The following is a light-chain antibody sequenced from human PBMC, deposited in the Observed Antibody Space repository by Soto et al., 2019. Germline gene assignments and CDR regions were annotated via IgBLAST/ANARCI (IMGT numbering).Light chain of an antibody. CDR2: DAS. CDR3: QQRSNWPPT. CDR1: QSVSSD. Sequence: EIVLTQSPATLSLSPGERATLSCRASQSVSSDLAWYQQKPGQAPRLLIYDASKRATSIPARFSGSGSGTDFTLTISSLEPEDFAVYYCQQRSNWPPTFGQGTKVEIK. V-gene: IGKV3-11*01. J-gene: IGKJ1*01.